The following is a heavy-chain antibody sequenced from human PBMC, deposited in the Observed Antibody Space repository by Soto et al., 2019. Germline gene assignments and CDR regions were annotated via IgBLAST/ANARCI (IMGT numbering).Heavy chain of an antibody. Sequence: PSETLSLTCTVSGGSISSGGYYWSWIRQHPGKGLEWIGYIYYSGSTYYNPSLKSRVTISVDTSKNQFSLKLSSETAAETAVYYCARVSLVHWFDPWGQGTLVTVSS. D-gene: IGHD6-6*01. J-gene: IGHJ5*02. CDR2: IYYSGST. CDR3: ARVSLVHWFDP. V-gene: IGHV4-31*03. CDR1: GGSISSGGYY.